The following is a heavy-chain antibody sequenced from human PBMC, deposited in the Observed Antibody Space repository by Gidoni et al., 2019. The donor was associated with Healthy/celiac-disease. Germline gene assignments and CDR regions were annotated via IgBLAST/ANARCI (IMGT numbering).Heavy chain of an antibody. J-gene: IGHJ4*02. CDR1: GFTFRSYG. V-gene: IGHV3-30*18. CDR3: AKDLEEHAEAEWLYDY. CDR2: ISYDGSNK. Sequence: QVQLVESGGGVVQPGRSLRLSCAASGFTFRSYGMHWVRQAPGKGLEWVAVISYDGSNKYYADSVKGRFTISRDNSKNTLYLQMNSLRAEDTAVYYCAKDLEEHAEAEWLYDYWGQGTLVTVSS. D-gene: IGHD3-3*01.